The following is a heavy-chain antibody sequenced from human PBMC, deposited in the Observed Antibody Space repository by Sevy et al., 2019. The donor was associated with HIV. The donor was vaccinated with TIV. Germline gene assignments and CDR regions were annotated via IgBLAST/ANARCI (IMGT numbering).Heavy chain of an antibody. J-gene: IGHJ6*02. Sequence: GGSLRLSCAASGFTFSSYGMHWVRQAPGKGLEWVAVISYDGTNKYYADSVKDRFTISRDNSKNTLNLQMNSLRAEDTAVYYCAKDPYHYGSGSSPRDYYYYYGMDVWGQGTTVTVSS. CDR1: GFTFSSYG. D-gene: IGHD3-10*01. CDR2: ISYDGTNK. CDR3: AKDPYHYGSGSSPRDYYYYYGMDV. V-gene: IGHV3-30*18.